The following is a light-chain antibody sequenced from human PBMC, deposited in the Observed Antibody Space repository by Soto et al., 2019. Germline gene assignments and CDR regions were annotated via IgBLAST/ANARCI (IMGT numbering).Light chain of an antibody. J-gene: IGKJ1*01. V-gene: IGKV1-5*03. CDR3: QYYDNYSWT. CDR2: KTS. CDR1: QSIGVW. Sequence: DIPLTQSPSTLSASVGDRVTITCRASQSIGVWLTGYQQKPGNAPKVLIYKTSTLESGVPSRFSGSGSGTEFTLTISSLQPDDFATYHCQYYDNYSWTFGQGTKVQIK.